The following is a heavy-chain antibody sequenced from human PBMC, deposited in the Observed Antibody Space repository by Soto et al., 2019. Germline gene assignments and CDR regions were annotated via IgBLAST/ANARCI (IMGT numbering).Heavy chain of an antibody. J-gene: IGHJ4*02. Sequence: SETLSLTCTVSGGSISSYYWSWIRQPPGKGLEWIGYIYYSGSTNYNPSLKSRVTISVDTSKNQFSLKLSSVTAADTAVYYCARLALWSGYIDYWGQGTLVTVSS. D-gene: IGHD3-3*01. CDR3: ARLALWSGYIDY. V-gene: IGHV4-59*08. CDR2: IYYSGST. CDR1: GGSISSYY.